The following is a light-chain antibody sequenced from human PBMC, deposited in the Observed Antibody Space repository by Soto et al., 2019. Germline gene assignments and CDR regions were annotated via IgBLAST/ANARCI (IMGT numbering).Light chain of an antibody. CDR2: GAS. V-gene: IGKV3-20*01. CDR3: KQYGSSPYT. Sequence: EIVLTQSPGTLSLSPGERATLSCRASQSVSSNYLAWYQQKPGQAPRLLIYGASSRVTGIPDRFSGSGSGTDFTLTISRLEPEDFAVYSCKQYGSSPYTFGQGTKLEIK. J-gene: IGKJ2*01. CDR1: QSVSSNY.